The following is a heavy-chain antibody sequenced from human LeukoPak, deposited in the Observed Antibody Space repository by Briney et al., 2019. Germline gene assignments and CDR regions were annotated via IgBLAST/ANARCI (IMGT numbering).Heavy chain of an antibody. D-gene: IGHD6-13*01. CDR2: IKQDGSEK. Sequence: GGSVRPSCAASGFTFSSYWMSWVRQAPGKGLEWVANIKQDGSEKYYVDSVRGRFTISRDNAKNSLYLHMNSLRGEDTALYYCARVHHSSSWGTDDCWGQGTLVTVSS. CDR1: GFTFSSYW. CDR3: ARVHHSSSWGTDDC. J-gene: IGHJ4*02. V-gene: IGHV3-7*01.